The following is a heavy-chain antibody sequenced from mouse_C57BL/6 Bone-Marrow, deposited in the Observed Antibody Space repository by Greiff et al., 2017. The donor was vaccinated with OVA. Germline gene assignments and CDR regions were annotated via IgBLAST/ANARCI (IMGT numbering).Heavy chain of an antibody. J-gene: IGHJ3*01. D-gene: IGHD1-1*01. CDR3: ARPYYYGSSPWFAY. CDR1: GFTFSDYG. Sequence: VQLQQSGGGLVKPGGSLKLSCAASGFTFSDYGMHWVRQAPETGLEWVAYISSGSSTIYYADTVKGRFTISRDNAKNTLFLQMTSLRSEDTAMYYCARPYYYGSSPWFAYWGQGTLVTVSA. CDR2: ISSGSSTI. V-gene: IGHV5-17*01.